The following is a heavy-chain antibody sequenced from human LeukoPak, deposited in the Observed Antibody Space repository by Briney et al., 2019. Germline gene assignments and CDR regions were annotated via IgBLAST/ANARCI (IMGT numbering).Heavy chain of an antibody. CDR2: IYYTGST. V-gene: IGHV4-59*01. CDR3: ARVAVAAREYFDY. D-gene: IGHD6-19*01. Sequence: SETLSLTCTVSGGSISNYYWSWIRLPPGKGLEWIGFIYYTGSTNYNPSLKSRVTISVDTSKNQFSLKLRSVTAADTAVYYCARVAVAAREYFDYWGQGTLVTVSS. CDR1: GGSISNYY. J-gene: IGHJ4*02.